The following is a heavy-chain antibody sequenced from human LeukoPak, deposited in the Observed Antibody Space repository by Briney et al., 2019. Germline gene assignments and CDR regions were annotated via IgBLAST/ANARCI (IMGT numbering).Heavy chain of an antibody. CDR3: TRDLGVDTSMIFFDY. D-gene: IGHD5-18*01. CDR2: SSAYNGET. Sequence: VASVKVSCKASGYSFTSFGISWVRQVPGQGLEWMGWSSAYNGETNYVQKFQGRVTMTTDAATSTAYMELRSLRSDDTAVYYCTRDLGVDTSMIFFDYWGQGTVVTVSP. V-gene: IGHV1-18*01. J-gene: IGHJ4*02. CDR1: GYSFTSFG.